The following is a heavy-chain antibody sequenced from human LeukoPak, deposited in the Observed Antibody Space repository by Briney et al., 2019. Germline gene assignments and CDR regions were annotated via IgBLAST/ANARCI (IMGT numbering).Heavy chain of an antibody. Sequence: GGSLRLSCAASGFTFSSYVMHWVRQAPGKGLEWVTVISYDGTNKYYADSVKGRFTISRDNSKNTLYLQMNSLRAEDTAVYYCARDELAVAKKGFLDSWGQGTLVTVSS. V-gene: IGHV3-30*03. CDR2: ISYDGTNK. D-gene: IGHD6-19*01. CDR3: ARDELAVAKKGFLDS. CDR1: GFTFSSYV. J-gene: IGHJ4*02.